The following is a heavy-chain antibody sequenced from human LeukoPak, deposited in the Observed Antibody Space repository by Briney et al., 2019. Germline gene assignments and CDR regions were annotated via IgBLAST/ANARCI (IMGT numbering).Heavy chain of an antibody. V-gene: IGHV3-7*01. CDR3: ATSSDWAFDH. CDR1: GFTFRNSW. CDR2: IRPDGGQE. D-gene: IGHD6-19*01. J-gene: IGHJ4*02. Sequence: GGALRLSCAASGFTFRNSWMTWVRQAPGKGLEWVANIRPDGGQEQYADSLEGRITISRDNVRNSLFLQLNSLRTEDTAVYFCATSSDWAFDHWGQGTLVTVSS.